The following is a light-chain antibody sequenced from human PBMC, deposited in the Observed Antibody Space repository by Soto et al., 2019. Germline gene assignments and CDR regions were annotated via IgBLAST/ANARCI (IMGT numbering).Light chain of an antibody. J-gene: IGKJ2*01. CDR3: QQYKNLFT. CDR2: DAS. Sequence: IQMTQSPSSLSAWVIDIVTMAFRASQSISSYLNWYQQKPGKAPKLLIYDASTLESGVPSRFRGSGSDTEFTLTISSLQTDDSATYYCQQYKNLFTFGQGTKVDIK. CDR1: QSISSY. V-gene: IGKV1D-13*01.